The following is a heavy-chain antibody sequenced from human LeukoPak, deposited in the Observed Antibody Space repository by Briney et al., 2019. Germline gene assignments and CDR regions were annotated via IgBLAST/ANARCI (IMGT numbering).Heavy chain of an antibody. Sequence: PGGSLRLSCAASGFTFSIQAISWVRQAPGKGLELVSAIIGIGGSTYYADSVRGRFTIARDNSKKTLYVQMNSLSAEGTSVYYCAKVRSAGPYYFDYWGQGTLVTVSS. J-gene: IGHJ4*02. CDR1: GFTFSIQA. CDR3: AKVRSAGPYYFDY. CDR2: IIGIGGST. V-gene: IGHV3-23*01.